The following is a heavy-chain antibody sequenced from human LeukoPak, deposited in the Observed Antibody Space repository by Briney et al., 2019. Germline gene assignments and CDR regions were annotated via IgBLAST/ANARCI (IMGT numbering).Heavy chain of an antibody. Sequence: ASVNVSCNASGYTFTSFDISWVRQATGQGLEWVGWMNPNSGNTGYAQKFQDRVTMTRDTSTSTVYMELSSLRSEDTAVYYCARPPGSRRWYFDYWGQGTLVTVSS. CDR2: MNPNSGNT. D-gene: IGHD6-13*01. J-gene: IGHJ4*02. V-gene: IGHV1-8*02. CDR1: GYTFTSFD. CDR3: ARPPGSRRWYFDY.